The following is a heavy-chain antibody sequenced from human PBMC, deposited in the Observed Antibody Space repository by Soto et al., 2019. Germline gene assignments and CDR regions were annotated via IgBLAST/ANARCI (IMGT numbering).Heavy chain of an antibody. CDR2: IYTSGST. Sequence: SETLSLTCTVSGGSISSYYWSWIRQPAGKGLEWIGRIYTSGSTNYNPSLKSRVTMSVDTSKNQFSLKLSSVTAADTAVYYCARQVGWDPEDYYYYYGMDVWRQGTTVTAP. J-gene: IGHJ6*02. V-gene: IGHV4-4*07. D-gene: IGHD1-26*01. CDR1: GGSISSYY. CDR3: ARQVGWDPEDYYYYYGMDV.